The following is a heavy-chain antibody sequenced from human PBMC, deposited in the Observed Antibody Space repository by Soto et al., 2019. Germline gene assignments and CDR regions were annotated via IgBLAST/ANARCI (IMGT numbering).Heavy chain of an antibody. D-gene: IGHD3-16*01. CDR3: ASDLSWGSNCYHYMDV. J-gene: IGHJ6*03. CDR2: ISSSSSVI. V-gene: IGHV3-48*02. CDR1: GFILSDCA. Sequence: EVQLVESGGGLVQPGGSLRLSCATSGFILSDCAMNWVRQAPGKGLEWVSYISSSSSVIDYSDSVNGRFTVSRDKARNSPYLQITNTRDEETDVYYCASDLSWGSNCYHYMDVWGKGTTVTVSS.